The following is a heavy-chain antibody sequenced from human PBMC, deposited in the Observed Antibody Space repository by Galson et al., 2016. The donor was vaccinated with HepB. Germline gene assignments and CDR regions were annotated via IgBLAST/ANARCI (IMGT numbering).Heavy chain of an antibody. J-gene: IGHJ4*02. CDR3: ARMANGADSD. D-gene: IGHD2-8*01. CDR2: IRNKRNNYIT. Sequence: FLRLSCAGSGFSFSDHYMDWVRQAPGKGLECVGRIRNKRNNYITEYAASVIGRFTISRDDLRNSVDMQMHTLKTEDTAVYYVARMANGADSDWGQGTLVTVSS. CDR1: GFSFSDHY. V-gene: IGHV3-72*01.